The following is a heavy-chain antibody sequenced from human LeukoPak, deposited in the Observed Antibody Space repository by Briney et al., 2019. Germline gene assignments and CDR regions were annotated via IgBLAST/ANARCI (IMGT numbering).Heavy chain of an antibody. CDR2: IYYSGST. CDR3: ARVGSSSWYSLGY. D-gene: IGHD6-13*01. CDR1: GSSISSSSYY. J-gene: IGHJ4*02. Sequence: ASETLSLTCTVSGSSISSSSYYWGWIRQPPGKGLEWIGSIYYSGSTYYNPSLKSRVTISVDTSKNQFSLKLSSVTAADTAVYYCARVGSSSWYSLGYWGQGTLVTVSS. V-gene: IGHV4-39*07.